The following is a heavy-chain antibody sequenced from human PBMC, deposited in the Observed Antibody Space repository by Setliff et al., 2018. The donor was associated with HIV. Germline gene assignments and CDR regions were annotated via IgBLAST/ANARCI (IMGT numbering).Heavy chain of an antibody. Sequence: GGSLRLSCAASGFTFSDYAMNWVRQAPGKGLEWVSAVSPSGDRANYADSVKGRFTISRDNSKNTLYLQMTSLRAEDTAVYYCAKKSGSHYYGSSGQPVFDYWGQGTLVTVSS. CDR3: AKKSGSHYYGSSGQPVFDY. CDR2: VSPSGDRA. V-gene: IGHV3-23*01. D-gene: IGHD3-22*01. CDR1: GFTFSDYA. J-gene: IGHJ4*02.